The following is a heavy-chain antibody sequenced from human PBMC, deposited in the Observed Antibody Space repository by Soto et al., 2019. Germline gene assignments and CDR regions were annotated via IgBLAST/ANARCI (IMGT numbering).Heavy chain of an antibody. CDR2: HSNDGITK. D-gene: IGHD3-9*01. V-gene: IGHV3-30*05. CDR3: SKEGPHFDVDV. J-gene: IGHJ6*02. Sequence: QVQLVESGGGVVQPGRSLRLSCAASTTTFSSSGWHWVRQAPGRGLEWVAFHSNDGITKTYGDSVKGRFTISRDNSEKMVVLAMKRLRSEGKGYNYWSKEGPHFDVDVWGQGTTVTVSS. CDR1: TTTFSSSG.